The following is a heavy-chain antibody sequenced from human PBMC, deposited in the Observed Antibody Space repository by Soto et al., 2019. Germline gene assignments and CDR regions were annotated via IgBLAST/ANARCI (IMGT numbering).Heavy chain of an antibody. CDR1: GGSISSSSYY. CDR3: ARTTTVVTREAFDI. V-gene: IGHV4-39*01. Sequence: SETLSLTCTVSGGSISSSSYYWGWIRQPPGKGLEWIGSIYYSGSTYYNPSLKSRVTISVDTSKNQFSLKLSSVTAADTAVYYCARTTTVVTREAFDIWGQGTMVT. CDR2: IYYSGST. D-gene: IGHD4-17*01. J-gene: IGHJ3*02.